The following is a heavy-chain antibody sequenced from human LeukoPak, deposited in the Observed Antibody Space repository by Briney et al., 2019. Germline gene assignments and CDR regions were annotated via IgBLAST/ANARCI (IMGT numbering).Heavy chain of an antibody. CDR1: GFTFNSYA. J-gene: IGHJ5*02. CDR3: AVEGYCSGGACYTNWFDP. Sequence: GGSLRLSCTASGFTFNSYAMSWVRQAPGKGLDWVSYISSSGITMYYADSVKGRFTISRDNAKNSLYLQMNSLRDEDTAVYYCAVEGYCSGGACYTNWFDPWGQGTLVTVSS. CDR2: ISSSGITM. V-gene: IGHV3-48*02. D-gene: IGHD2-15*01.